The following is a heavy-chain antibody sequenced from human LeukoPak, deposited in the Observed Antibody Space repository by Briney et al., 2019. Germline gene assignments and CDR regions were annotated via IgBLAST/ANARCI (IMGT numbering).Heavy chain of an antibody. V-gene: IGHV3-23*01. J-gene: IGHJ4*02. CDR2: VSGNDGST. D-gene: IGHD6-6*01. CDR1: GFSFNSYASDYA. CDR3: AKAVGRGSSSAFDS. Sequence: GGSLRLSCAASGFSFNSYASDYAMSWVRQAPGKGLEWVSAVSGNDGSTYYADSVKGRFTISRDNYHNALFLQMNSLRAEDTAIYYCAKAVGRGSSSAFDSWGQGTLVTVSS.